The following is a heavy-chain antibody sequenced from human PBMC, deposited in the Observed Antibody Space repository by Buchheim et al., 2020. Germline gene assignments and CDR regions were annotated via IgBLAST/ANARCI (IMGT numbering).Heavy chain of an antibody. CDR1: GGSISSGGYY. CDR3: ARQRVGSSWSVSGIDY. D-gene: IGHD6-13*01. J-gene: IGHJ4*02. Sequence: QVQLQESGPGLVKPSETLSLTYTVSGGSISSGGYYWSWIRQHPAKGLEWIGYIYYSGSTYYNPSLKSRVTISVDTSKNQFSLKLSSVTAADTAVYYCARQRVGSSWSVSGIDYWGQGTL. CDR2: IYYSGST. V-gene: IGHV4-31*03.